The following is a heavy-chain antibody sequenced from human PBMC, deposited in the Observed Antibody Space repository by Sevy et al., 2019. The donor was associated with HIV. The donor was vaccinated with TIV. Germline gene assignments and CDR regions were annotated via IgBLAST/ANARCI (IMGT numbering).Heavy chain of an antibody. D-gene: IGHD3-10*01. Sequence: GGSLRLSCAASGFTFSNYAMSWVRQAPGKGLEWVSALGGSGGSTFYADSVKGRFTISRDNAKNSLYLQMNSLRAEDTAVYYCARPYGSGSWEAFDIWGQGTMVTVSS. CDR1: GFTFSNYA. V-gene: IGHV3-23*01. J-gene: IGHJ3*02. CDR3: ARPYGSGSWEAFDI. CDR2: LGGSGGST.